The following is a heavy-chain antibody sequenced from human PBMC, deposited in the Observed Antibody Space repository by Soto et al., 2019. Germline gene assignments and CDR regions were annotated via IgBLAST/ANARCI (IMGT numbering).Heavy chain of an antibody. CDR2: INHSGST. CDR3: ARGRGGSGWRT. V-gene: IGHV4-34*01. D-gene: IGHD6-19*01. Sequence: SETLSLTCAVYGGSFSGYYWSWIRRPPGKGLEWIGEINHSGSTNYNPSLKSRVTISVDTSKNQFSLKLSSVTAADTAVYYCARGRGGSGWRTWGQGTLVTVSS. CDR1: GGSFSGYY. J-gene: IGHJ5*02.